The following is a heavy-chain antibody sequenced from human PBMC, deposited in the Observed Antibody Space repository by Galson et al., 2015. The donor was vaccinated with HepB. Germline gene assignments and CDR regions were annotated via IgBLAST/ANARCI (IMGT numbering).Heavy chain of an antibody. CDR3: ARGSQTRTGPNDY. Sequence: SLRLSCAASGFTFSSYAMHWVRQAPGKGLEWVTVISYDGSNKYYADSVKGRFTISRDNSKNTLYLQMNSLRAEDTAVYYCARGSQTRTGPNDYWGQGTLVTVSS. D-gene: IGHD1-1*01. V-gene: IGHV3-30-3*01. CDR2: ISYDGSNK. J-gene: IGHJ4*02. CDR1: GFTFSSYA.